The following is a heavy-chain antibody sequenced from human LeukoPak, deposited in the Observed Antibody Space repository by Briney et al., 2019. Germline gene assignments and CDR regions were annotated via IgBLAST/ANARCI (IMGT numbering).Heavy chain of an antibody. D-gene: IGHD2-15*01. CDR2: IRSSSSYI. CDR1: GFTFSSYS. J-gene: IGHJ4*02. Sequence: GGSLRLSCAASGFTFSSYSMNWVRQAPGMGLEWVSSIRSSSSYIYYADSVKGRFTISRDNAKNSLYLQMNSLRAEDTAVYYCASVTLRYCSGGSCYPDYWGQGTLVTVSS. CDR3: ASVTLRYCSGGSCYPDY. V-gene: IGHV3-21*01.